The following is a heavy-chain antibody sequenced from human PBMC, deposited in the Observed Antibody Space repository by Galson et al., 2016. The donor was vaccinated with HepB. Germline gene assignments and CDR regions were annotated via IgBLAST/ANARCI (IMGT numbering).Heavy chain of an antibody. J-gene: IGHJ4*02. Sequence: SLRLSCAASGFTFSSYDMHWVRQFTGGRLEWVSGIAPAGDTYYPGSVKGRFTISRQNGENSFYLQINSLTVEDTAVYYCARALPHCADIRCTLGGDLDQWGQGILVTVSS. CDR3: ARALPHCADIRCTLGGDLDQ. CDR2: IAPAGDT. CDR1: GFTFSSYD. V-gene: IGHV3-13*01. D-gene: IGHD2-8*02.